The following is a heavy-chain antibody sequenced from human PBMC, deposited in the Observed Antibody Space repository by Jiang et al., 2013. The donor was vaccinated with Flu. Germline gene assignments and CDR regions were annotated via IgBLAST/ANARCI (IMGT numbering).Heavy chain of an antibody. CDR3: ARQGGATRYYFDY. CDR2: IFGTA. V-gene: IGHV1-69*01. Sequence: IFGTANYAQKFQGRVTITADESTSTAYMELSSLRSEDTAVYYCARQGGATRYYFDYWGQGTLVTVSS. D-gene: IGHD1-26*01. J-gene: IGHJ4*02.